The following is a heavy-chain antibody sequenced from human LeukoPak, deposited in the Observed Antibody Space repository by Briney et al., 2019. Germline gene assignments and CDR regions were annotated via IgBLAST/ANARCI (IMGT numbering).Heavy chain of an antibody. Sequence: GASVKVSCKASGYTFTGYYMHWVRQAPGQGLEWMGGIIPILGTANYAQKFQGRVTTTADESTSTAYMELSSLRSEDTAVYYCARDGRSAFDTWGQGTMVTVSS. CDR3: ARDGRSAFDT. CDR1: GYTFTGYY. CDR2: IIPILGTA. D-gene: IGHD1-26*01. V-gene: IGHV1-69*13. J-gene: IGHJ3*02.